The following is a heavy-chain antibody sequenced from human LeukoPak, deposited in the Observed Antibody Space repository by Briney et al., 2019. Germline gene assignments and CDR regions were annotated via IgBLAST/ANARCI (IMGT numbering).Heavy chain of an antibody. CDR1: GGSISSSSYY. CDR2: IYYSGST. Sequence: SETLSLTCTVSGGSISSSSYYWGWIRQPPGKGLEWIGSIYYSGSTYYNPSLRSRVTISVDTSKNQFSLKLSSVTAADTAVYYCAREFTYDYVWGSYQNFDYWGQGTLVTVSS. CDR3: AREFTYDYVWGSYQNFDY. J-gene: IGHJ4*02. D-gene: IGHD3-16*02. V-gene: IGHV4-39*07.